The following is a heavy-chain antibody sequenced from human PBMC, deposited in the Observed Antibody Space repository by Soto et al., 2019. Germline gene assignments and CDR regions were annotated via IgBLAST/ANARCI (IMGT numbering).Heavy chain of an antibody. Sequence: GGSLRLSCAASGFTFSSYGMHWVRQAPGKGLEWVAVISYDGSNKYYADSVKGRFTISRDNSKNTLYLQMNSLRAEDTAVYYCAKEVVVMWNWFDPWGQGTLVTV. CDR2: ISYDGSNK. V-gene: IGHV3-30*18. D-gene: IGHD3-22*01. CDR1: GFTFSSYG. CDR3: AKEVVVMWNWFDP. J-gene: IGHJ5*02.